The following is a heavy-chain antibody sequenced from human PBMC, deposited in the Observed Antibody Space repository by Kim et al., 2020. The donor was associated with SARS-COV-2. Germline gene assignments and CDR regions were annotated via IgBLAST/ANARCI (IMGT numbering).Heavy chain of an antibody. D-gene: IGHD6-6*01. V-gene: IGHV3-23*01. CDR3: AKDGSSSSYYYYDMDV. CDR2: ISGSGGST. Sequence: GGSLRLSCAASGFTFSSYAMSWVRQAPGKGLEWVSAISGSGGSTYYADSVKGRFTISRDNSKNTLYLQMNSLRAEDTAVYYCAKDGSSSSYYYYDMDVWGQGTTVTVSS. J-gene: IGHJ6*02. CDR1: GFTFSSYA.